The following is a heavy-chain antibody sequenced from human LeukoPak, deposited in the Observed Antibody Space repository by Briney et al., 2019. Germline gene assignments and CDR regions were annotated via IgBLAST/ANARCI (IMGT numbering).Heavy chain of an antibody. V-gene: IGHV3-21*01. J-gene: IGHJ5*02. D-gene: IGHD3-22*01. CDR1: GFTFSSYS. Sequence: KPGGSLRLSCAASGFTFSSYSMNWVRQAPGKGLEWVASISSSSIFIIYADSVKGRFTISRDNAKNSLYLHMNSLRAEDTAVYYCARGPSPYDSSGHNWFDPWGQGALVTVSS. CDR2: ISSSSIFI. CDR3: ARGPSPYDSSGHNWFDP.